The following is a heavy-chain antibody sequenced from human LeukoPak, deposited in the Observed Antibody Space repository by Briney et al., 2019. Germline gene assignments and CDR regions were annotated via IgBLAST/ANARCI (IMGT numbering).Heavy chain of an antibody. D-gene: IGHD3-22*01. Sequence: GASVKVSCKASGYTLTSYGISWVRQAPGQGLEWMGWISAYNGNTNYAQKLQGRVTMTTDTSTSTAYMELRSLRSDDTAVYYCARDRYNWNDEGTYYYDSSGYSHFDYWGQGTLVTVSS. J-gene: IGHJ4*02. CDR1: GYTLTSYG. CDR3: ARDRYNWNDEGTYYYDSSGYSHFDY. V-gene: IGHV1-18*01. CDR2: ISAYNGNT.